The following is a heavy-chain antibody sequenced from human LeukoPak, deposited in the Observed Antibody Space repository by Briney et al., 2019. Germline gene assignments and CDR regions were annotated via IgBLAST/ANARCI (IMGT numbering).Heavy chain of an antibody. CDR3: ARTRKRWALDY. CDR2: IYYSGST. D-gene: IGHD5-24*01. Sequence: KSSETLSLTCTVSGGSISSYYWSWIRQPPGKGLEWIGYIYYSGSTNYNPSLKSRVTISVDTSKNQFSLKLSSVTAADTAVYYCARTRKRWALDYWGQGTLVTVSS. J-gene: IGHJ4*02. CDR1: GGSISSYY. V-gene: IGHV4-59*12.